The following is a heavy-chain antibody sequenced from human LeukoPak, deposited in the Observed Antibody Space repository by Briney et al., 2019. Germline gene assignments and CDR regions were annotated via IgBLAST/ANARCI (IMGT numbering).Heavy chain of an antibody. V-gene: IGHV3-30-3*01. CDR3: TGRDDY. J-gene: IGHJ4*02. CDR2: ISYDGSNK. Sequence: GGSLRLSCAASGFTFSSYAMHWVRQAPGKGLEWVAVISYDGSNKYYADSVKGRFTISRDDSKSIAYLQMNSLKTEDTAVYYCTGRDDYWGQGTLVTVSS. CDR1: GFTFSSYA. D-gene: IGHD1-14*01.